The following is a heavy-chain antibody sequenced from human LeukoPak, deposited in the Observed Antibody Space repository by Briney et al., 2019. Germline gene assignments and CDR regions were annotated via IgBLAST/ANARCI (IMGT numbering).Heavy chain of an antibody. Sequence: GGSLRLSCAASGFIFDDYAMHWVRQAPGKGLEWVSVISGDGDDTYYADSVKGRFTISRDNSKNTLYLQMNSLRAEDTAVYYCAKDLKRWQQLRWFDPWGQGTLVTVSS. D-gene: IGHD6-13*01. CDR1: GFIFDDYA. J-gene: IGHJ5*02. CDR2: ISGDGDDT. CDR3: AKDLKRWQQLRWFDP. V-gene: IGHV3-23*01.